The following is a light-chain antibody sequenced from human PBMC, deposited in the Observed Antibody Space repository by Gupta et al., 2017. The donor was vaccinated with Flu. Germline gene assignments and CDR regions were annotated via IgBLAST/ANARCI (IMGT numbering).Light chain of an antibody. Sequence: SVVTQPPSVFAGPGQMITISCSGTSSNIGSNHVSWYQHFPGAAPRLLIYDNYKRPSGMPDRFSGSKSGTSATLAITGLQTGDEGDYYCGTWDGSLSAVVFGGGTKLTVL. J-gene: IGLJ2*01. CDR1: SSNIGSNH. CDR3: GTWDGSLSAVV. CDR2: DNY. V-gene: IGLV1-51*01.